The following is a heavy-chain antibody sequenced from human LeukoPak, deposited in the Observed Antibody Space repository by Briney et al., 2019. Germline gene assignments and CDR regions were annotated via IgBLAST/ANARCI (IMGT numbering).Heavy chain of an antibody. V-gene: IGHV1-18*01. Sequence: SVKVSCKTSGYTFRTYGITWVRQAPGQGLEWMGWITAYSGDRKYAQMIQDRVTMTTDTSTSTAYMELRSLTSDDTAVYYCARDQGYCSSTSCFGVDWGQGTLVTVSS. CDR3: ARDQGYCSSTSCFGVD. J-gene: IGHJ4*02. CDR2: ITAYSGDR. D-gene: IGHD2-2*01. CDR1: GYTFRTYG.